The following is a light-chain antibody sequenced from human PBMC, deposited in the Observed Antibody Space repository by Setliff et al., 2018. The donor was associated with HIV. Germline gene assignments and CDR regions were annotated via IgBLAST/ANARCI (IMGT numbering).Light chain of an antibody. V-gene: IGLV2-14*03. CDR3: SSYTSSSTLVV. CDR1: SSDVGGYNY. Sequence: QSALAQPASVSGSPGQSITISCTGTSSDVGGYNYVSWYQQHPGKAPKLMIYDVSNRPSGVSNRFSGSKSGNTASLTISGLQAEDEADYYCSSYTSSSTLVVVGGGTK. J-gene: IGLJ2*01. CDR2: DVS.